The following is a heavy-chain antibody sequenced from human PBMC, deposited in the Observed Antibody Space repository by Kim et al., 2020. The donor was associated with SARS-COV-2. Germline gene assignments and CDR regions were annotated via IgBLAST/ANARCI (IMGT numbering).Heavy chain of an antibody. Sequence: GGSLRLSCAASGFTFSSYWMSWVRQAPGKGLEWVANIKQDGSEKYYVDSVKGRFTISRDNAKNSLYLQMNSLRAEDTAVYYCATGLEARFPIIAAADKYPGDYWGQGTLVTVSS. CDR1: GFTFSSYW. CDR2: IKQDGSEK. CDR3: ATGLEARFPIIAAADKYPGDY. D-gene: IGHD6-13*01. V-gene: IGHV3-7*01. J-gene: IGHJ4*02.